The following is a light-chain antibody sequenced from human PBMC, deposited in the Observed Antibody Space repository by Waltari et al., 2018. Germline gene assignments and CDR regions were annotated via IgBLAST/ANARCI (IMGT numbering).Light chain of an antibody. CDR3: SSYAGRNNLV. CDR2: EVS. Sequence: QSALTQPPSASGSPGQSVTISCTGTSSAVGGYNYASWYQQHPGKAPKLMIYEVSKRPSGVPDRFSGSKSGNTASLTVSGLQAEDEADYYCSSYAGRNNLVFGGGTKLTVL. V-gene: IGLV2-8*01. J-gene: IGLJ2*01. CDR1: SSAVGGYNY.